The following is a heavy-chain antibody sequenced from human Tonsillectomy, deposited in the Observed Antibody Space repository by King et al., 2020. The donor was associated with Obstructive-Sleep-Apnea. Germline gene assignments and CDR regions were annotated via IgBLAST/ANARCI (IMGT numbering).Heavy chain of an antibody. CDR3: TTDPPAYCSSTSCSFDY. D-gene: IGHD2-2*01. CDR1: GFTFSNAW. CDR2: IKSKTDGGTT. Sequence: VQLVESGGGLVKPGGSLRLSCAASGFTFSNAWMSWVRQAPGKGLEWVGRIKSKTDGGTTDYAAPVKGRFTISRDDSKNTLYLQMNSLKTEDTAVYYCTTDPPAYCSSTSCSFDYWGQGTLVTVSS. V-gene: IGHV3-15*01. J-gene: IGHJ4*02.